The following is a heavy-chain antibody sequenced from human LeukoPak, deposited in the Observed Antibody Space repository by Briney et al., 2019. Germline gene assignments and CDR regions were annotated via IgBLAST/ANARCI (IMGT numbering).Heavy chain of an antibody. CDR3: AKDRDRDYYDSNGYYYAHYYYYMDV. V-gene: IGHV3-23*01. CDR2: ISGSGGST. Sequence: GGSLRLSCAASGFTFSSYAMSWVRQAPGKGLEWVSAISGSGGSTYYADFVKGRFTISRDNSKNTLYLQMNSLRAEDTAVYYCAKDRDRDYYDSNGYYYAHYYYYMDVWGKGTTVTVSS. J-gene: IGHJ6*03. CDR1: GFTFSSYA. D-gene: IGHD3-22*01.